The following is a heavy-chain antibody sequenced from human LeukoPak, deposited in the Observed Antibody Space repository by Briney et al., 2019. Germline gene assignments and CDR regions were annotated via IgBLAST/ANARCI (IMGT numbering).Heavy chain of an antibody. CDR2: IYYSGST. Sequence: SETLSLTCTVSGGSISSYYWSWIRQPPGKGLEWIGYIYYSGSTNYNPSLKSRVTISVDTSKNQFSLKLSSVTAADAAVYYCARGGPTPYYFDYWGQGTLVTVSS. CDR1: GGSISSYY. CDR3: ARGGPTPYYFDY. J-gene: IGHJ4*02. V-gene: IGHV4-59*01. D-gene: IGHD2-15*01.